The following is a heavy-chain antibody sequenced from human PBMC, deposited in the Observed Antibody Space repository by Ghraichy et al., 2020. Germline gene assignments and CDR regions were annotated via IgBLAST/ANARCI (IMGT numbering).Heavy chain of an antibody. CDR3: ARDPHSSGEEGGAFDI. CDR1: GYTFTSYY. D-gene: IGHD6-19*01. V-gene: IGHV1-46*01. CDR2: INPSGGST. J-gene: IGHJ3*02. Sequence: ASVKVSCKASGYTFTSYYMHWVRQAPGQGLEWMGIINPSGGSTSYAQKFQGRVTMTRDTSTSTVYMELSSLRSEDTAVYYCARDPHSSGEEGGAFDIWGQGTMVTVSS.